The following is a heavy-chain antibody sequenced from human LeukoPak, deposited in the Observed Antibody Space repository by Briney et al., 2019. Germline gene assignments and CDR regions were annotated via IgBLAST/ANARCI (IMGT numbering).Heavy chain of an antibody. J-gene: IGHJ1*01. Sequence: TGGSLRLSCAGSGFTFSSYEMKWVRQGPGKELEGGSYISSSGSTIYYADSVKGRFTISRDNAKNSLYLQMNSLRAEDTAVYYCASGYCSGGSCYSEYFQHWGQGTLVTVSS. CDR3: ASGYCSGGSCYSEYFQH. V-gene: IGHV3-48*03. CDR1: GFTFSSYE. CDR2: ISSSGSTI. D-gene: IGHD2-15*01.